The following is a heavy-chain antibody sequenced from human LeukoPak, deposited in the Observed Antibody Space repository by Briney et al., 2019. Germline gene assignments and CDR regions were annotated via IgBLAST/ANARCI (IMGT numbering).Heavy chain of an antibody. D-gene: IGHD3-22*01. CDR1: GGTFSSYA. CDR3: ARGDSSGYYFRRAFDI. J-gene: IGHJ3*02. Sequence: ASVKVSCKASGGTFSSYAISWVRQAPGQGLEWMGRIIPIFGTANYAQKFQGRVTITTDESTSTAYMELSSLRSEDTAVCYCARGDSSGYYFRRAFDIWGQGTMVTVSS. V-gene: IGHV1-69*05. CDR2: IIPIFGTA.